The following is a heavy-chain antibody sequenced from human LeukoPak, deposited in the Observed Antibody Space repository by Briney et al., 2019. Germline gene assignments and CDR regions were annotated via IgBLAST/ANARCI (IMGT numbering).Heavy chain of an antibody. CDR2: ISAYNGNT. J-gene: IGHJ5*02. CDR3: ARGKYSSSSFTGFDP. CDR1: GYTFTSYG. D-gene: IGHD6-6*01. Sequence: ASVKVSCKASGYTFTSYGISWVRQAPGQGLEWMGWISAYNGNTNYAQKLQGRVTMTTDTSTSTAYMELRSLRSDDTAVYYCARGKYSSSSFTGFDPWGQGTLVTVSS. V-gene: IGHV1-18*01.